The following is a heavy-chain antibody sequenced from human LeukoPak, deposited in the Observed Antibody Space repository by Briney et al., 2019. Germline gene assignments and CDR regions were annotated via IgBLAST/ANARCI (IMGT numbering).Heavy chain of an antibody. Sequence: GGSLRLSCAASGFTFRTYWMHWVRQAPGKGLVWVSRINTDGRTTNYADSVKGRFSISRDNSKDTLYLQMNSLRADDTAVYSVRGGTDILLEPPAIPFDYWGQGALVTVSS. CDR2: INTDGRTT. V-gene: IGHV3-74*01. J-gene: IGHJ4*02. D-gene: IGHD2-8*01. CDR1: GFTFRTYW. CDR3: RGGTDILLEPPAIPFDY.